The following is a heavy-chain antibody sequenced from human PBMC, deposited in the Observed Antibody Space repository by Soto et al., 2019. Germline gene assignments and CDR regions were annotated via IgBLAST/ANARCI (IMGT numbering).Heavy chain of an antibody. CDR1: GVSFNNNG. V-gene: IGHV1-69*01. Sequence: QVQLVQSGAEVKKPGSSVKVSCKTSGVSFNNNGIGWVRQAPGHGLEWMGGVSPPFRTSNYARKFQGRISITADASTGTVNMEPSGLTSEATAQYYCARVLYYGSGSYSPYGMDVWGQGTTVTVSS. CDR2: VSPPFRTS. D-gene: IGHD3-10*01. CDR3: ARVLYYGSGSYSPYGMDV. J-gene: IGHJ6*02.